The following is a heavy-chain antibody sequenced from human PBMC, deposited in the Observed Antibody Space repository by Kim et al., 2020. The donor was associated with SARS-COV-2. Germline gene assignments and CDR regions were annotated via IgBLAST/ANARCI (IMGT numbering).Heavy chain of an antibody. Sequence: GGSLRLSCAASGFTFSSYSMNWVRQAPGKGLEWVSYISSSSSTIYYADSVKGRFTISRDNAKNSLYLQMNSLRAEDTAVYYCARDRWVRGVIIKFYYYYYGMDVWGQGTTVTVSS. D-gene: IGHD3-10*01. CDR3: ARDRWVRGVIIKFYYYYYGMDV. CDR1: GFTFSSYS. CDR2: ISSSSSTI. J-gene: IGHJ6*02. V-gene: IGHV3-48*04.